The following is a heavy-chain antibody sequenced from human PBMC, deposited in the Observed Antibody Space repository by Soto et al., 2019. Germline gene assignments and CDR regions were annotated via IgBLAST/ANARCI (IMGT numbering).Heavy chain of an antibody. J-gene: IGHJ6*03. CDR3: ARDYGDYGDYYYYMDV. CDR1: GFTFSSHW. V-gene: IGHV3-7*01. CDR2: IKQDGSEK. D-gene: IGHD4-17*01. Sequence: GSLRLSCAASGFTFSSHWMSWVRQAPGKGLEWVANIKQDGSEKYYVDSVKGRFTISRDNAKNSLYLQMNSLRAEDTAVYYCARDYGDYGDYYYYMDVWGKGTTVTVSS.